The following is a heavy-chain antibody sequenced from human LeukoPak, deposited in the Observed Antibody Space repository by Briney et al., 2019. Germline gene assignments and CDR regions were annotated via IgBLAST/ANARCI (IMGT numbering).Heavy chain of an antibody. Sequence: GGSLRLSCAASGFTFSAYYMSWIRQAPGKGLEWISYISSSGSTIYYADSVKGRFTISRDNAKNSLYLQMSSLRAEDTAVYYCATVPAAAYYYYMDVWGKGTTVTVSS. CDR3: ATVPAAAYYYYMDV. D-gene: IGHD2-2*01. J-gene: IGHJ6*03. CDR1: GFTFSAYY. V-gene: IGHV3-11*04. CDR2: ISSSGSTI.